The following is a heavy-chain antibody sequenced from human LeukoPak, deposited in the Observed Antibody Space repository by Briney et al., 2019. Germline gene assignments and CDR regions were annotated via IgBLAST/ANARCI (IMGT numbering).Heavy chain of an antibody. Sequence: ASVKVSCKASGYTFTSYYMHWVRQAPGQGLEWMGIINPSGGSTSYAQKFQGRVTMTEDTSTDTAYMELSSLRSEDTAVYYCATEGSGSSSEGYYYYGMDVWGQGTTVTVSS. CDR1: GYTFTSYY. V-gene: IGHV1-46*01. CDR2: INPSGGST. D-gene: IGHD6-6*01. CDR3: ATEGSGSSSEGYYYYGMDV. J-gene: IGHJ6*02.